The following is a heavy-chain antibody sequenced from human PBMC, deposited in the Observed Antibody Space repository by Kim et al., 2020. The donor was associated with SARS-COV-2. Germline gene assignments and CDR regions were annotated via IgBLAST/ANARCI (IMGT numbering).Heavy chain of an antibody. CDR2: IYSGGSK. J-gene: IGHJ4*02. CDR1: GFSISNTY. D-gene: IGHD1-26*01. V-gene: IGHV3-53*01. Sequence: GGSLRLSCAASGFSISNTYMSWVRQAPGKGLEWVSVIYSGGSKYNTDSVTGRLTISRDSSKNTRYLQMNSRGAKETAMYYRASDEGGELPTLDYWGRET. CDR3: ASDEGGELPTLDY.